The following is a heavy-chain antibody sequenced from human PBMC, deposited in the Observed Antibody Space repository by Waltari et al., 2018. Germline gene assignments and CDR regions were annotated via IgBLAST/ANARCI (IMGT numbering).Heavy chain of an antibody. Sequence: QVPLVQSGAEVKKPGASVTVSCRVSGYTLTDLSIPWVRQAPGKGLEWMGGFDPEDGQTIYAQKFRDRVTMTEDPSTDTAYMELSSLRSGDTAVYYCTTRGDSNGYGQHFFDYWGQGSLVTVSS. CDR1: GYTLTDLS. J-gene: IGHJ4*02. V-gene: IGHV1-24*01. CDR2: FDPEDGQT. D-gene: IGHD3-22*01. CDR3: TTRGDSNGYGQHFFDY.